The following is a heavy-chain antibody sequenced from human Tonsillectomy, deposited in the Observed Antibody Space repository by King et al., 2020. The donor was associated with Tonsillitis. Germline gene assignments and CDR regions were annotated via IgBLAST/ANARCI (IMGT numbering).Heavy chain of an antibody. D-gene: IGHD3-10*01. Sequence: VQLVESGGGLVQPGGSLRLSCAASGFTVSSNYMSWVRQAPGKGLEWVSVIYRDGGTYYAESVKGRFTISRHRSKNTLFLHMNSLRAEDTAVYYCARGASNLVPRDYYGLGGPPENDIFDVWGQGTMVTVSS. J-gene: IGHJ3*01. CDR2: IYRDGGT. CDR1: GFTVSSNY. CDR3: ARGASNLVPRDYYGLGGPPENDIFDV. V-gene: IGHV3-66*01.